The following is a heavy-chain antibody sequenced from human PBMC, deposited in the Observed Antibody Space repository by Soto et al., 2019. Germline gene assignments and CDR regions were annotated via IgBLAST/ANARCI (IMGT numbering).Heavy chain of an antibody. CDR2: ITPIFGTA. J-gene: IGHJ5*02. Sequence: SVKVSCKASGGTFSSYAISWVRQAPGQGLEWMGGITPIFGTANYAQKFQGRVTITADKSTSTAYMELSSLRSEDTAVYYCARERSRVGYCSSTSCYTLWFDPWGQGTLVTVSS. V-gene: IGHV1-69*06. CDR1: GGTFSSYA. D-gene: IGHD2-2*02. CDR3: ARERSRVGYCSSTSCYTLWFDP.